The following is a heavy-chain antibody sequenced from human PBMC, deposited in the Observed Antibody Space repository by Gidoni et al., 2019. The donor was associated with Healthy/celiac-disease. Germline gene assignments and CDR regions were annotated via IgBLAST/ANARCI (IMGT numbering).Heavy chain of an antibody. Sequence: EVQLVESGGGLVKPGGSLRLSCAASGFTFSSYSMNWVRQAPGKGLEWVSSISSSSSYIYYADSVKGRFTISRDNAKNSLYLQMNSLRAEDTAVYYCARDPSGSYSPPPDYWGQGTLVTVSS. D-gene: IGHD1-26*01. CDR2: ISSSSSYI. V-gene: IGHV3-21*01. CDR1: GFTFSSYS. J-gene: IGHJ4*02. CDR3: ARDPSGSYSPPPDY.